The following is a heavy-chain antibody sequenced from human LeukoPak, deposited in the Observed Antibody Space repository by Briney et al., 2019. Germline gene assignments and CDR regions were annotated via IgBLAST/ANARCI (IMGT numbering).Heavy chain of an antibody. Sequence: ASVKVSCKASGYTFTSYGISWVRQAPGRGLEWMGWISAYNGNTNYAQKLQGRVTMTTDTSTSTAYMELRSLRSDDTAVYYCARVGIVVVPAAWYLDYWGQGTLVTVSS. CDR3: ARVGIVVVPAAWYLDY. D-gene: IGHD2-2*01. V-gene: IGHV1-18*01. CDR1: GYTFTSYG. J-gene: IGHJ4*02. CDR2: ISAYNGNT.